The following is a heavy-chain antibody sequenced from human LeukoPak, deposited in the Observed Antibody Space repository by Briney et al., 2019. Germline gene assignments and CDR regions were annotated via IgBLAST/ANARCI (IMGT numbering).Heavy chain of an antibody. CDR2: MNPNSGNT. CDR3: ARVEQQLDYYFDY. Sequence: GASVKVSCKASGYTFTSYDINWVRQATGQGLEWMGWMNPNSGNTGYAQKFQGRVTMTRNTSISTAYMELSSLRSEDTAVYYCARVEQQLDYYFDYWGQGTLVTVSS. V-gene: IGHV1-8*01. CDR1: GYTFTSYD. D-gene: IGHD6-13*01. J-gene: IGHJ4*02.